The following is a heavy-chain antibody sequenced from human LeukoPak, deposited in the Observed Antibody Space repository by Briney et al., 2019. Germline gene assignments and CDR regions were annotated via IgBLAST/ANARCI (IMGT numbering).Heavy chain of an antibody. Sequence: GRSLRLSCAASGFTFSSYSMNWVRQAPGKGLEWVSSISSSSYIYYADSVKGRFTISRDNAKNSLYLQMNSLRAEDTAVYYCAREGDFWSGYYFDDWGQGTLVTVSS. V-gene: IGHV3-21*01. D-gene: IGHD3-3*01. CDR1: GFTFSSYS. CDR3: AREGDFWSGYYFDD. CDR2: ISSSSYI. J-gene: IGHJ4*02.